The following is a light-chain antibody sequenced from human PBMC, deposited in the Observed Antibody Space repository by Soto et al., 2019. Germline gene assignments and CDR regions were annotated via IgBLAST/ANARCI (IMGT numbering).Light chain of an antibody. CDR2: DAS. CDR3: HQYNSYHT. J-gene: IGKJ4*01. V-gene: IGKV1-5*01. Sequence: DIQMTQSPSSLSASVGDRVTITCRASQSIGTWLAWYQQKPGKAPKLLIYDASTLESGVPSRFSGSGSGTEFTLTISSLQPDDFATYYCHQYNSYHTFGGGTKVDIK. CDR1: QSIGTW.